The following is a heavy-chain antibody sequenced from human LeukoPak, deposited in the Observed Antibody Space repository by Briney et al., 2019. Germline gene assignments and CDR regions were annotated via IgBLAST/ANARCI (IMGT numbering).Heavy chain of an antibody. J-gene: IGHJ4*02. V-gene: IGHV3-23*01. CDR1: GFSVSSFG. CDR3: AQGFSSGWYPY. Sequence: GGSLRLSCAVSGFSVSSFGMSWVRQAPGRGLEWISAISLNGETTWYADSVKGRFTISRDNSKNTLYLQLTSLRAEDTAVYYCAQGFSSGWYPYWGQGSLVSVSS. CDR2: ISLNGETT. D-gene: IGHD6-19*01.